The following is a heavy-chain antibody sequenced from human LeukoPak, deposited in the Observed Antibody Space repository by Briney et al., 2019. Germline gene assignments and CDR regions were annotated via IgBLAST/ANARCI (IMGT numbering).Heavy chain of an antibody. CDR1: GFTFSSYG. J-gene: IGHJ6*02. Sequence: GGSLRLSCAASGFTFSSYGMHWVRQAPGKGLEWVAVISYDGSNKYYVDSVRGRFTISRDNSKNTLYLQMNSLRTEDTAVYYCAKDRGGWTYYAMDVWGQGTMVTVSS. V-gene: IGHV3-30*18. CDR3: AKDRGGWTYYAMDV. CDR2: ISYDGSNK. D-gene: IGHD6-19*01.